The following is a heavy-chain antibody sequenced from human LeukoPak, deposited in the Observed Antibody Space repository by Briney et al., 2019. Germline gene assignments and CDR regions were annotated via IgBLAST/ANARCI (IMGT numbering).Heavy chain of an antibody. CDR2: INHSGST. CDR1: GGSFSGYY. CDR3: ARSGTVVVVASTNWFDP. D-gene: IGHD2-15*01. Sequence: ASETLSLTCAVYGGSFSGYYWSWIRQPPGKGLEWIGEINHSGSTNYNPSLKSRVTISVDTSKNQFSLKLSSVTAADTAVYYCARSGTVVVVASTNWFDPWGQGTLVTVSS. J-gene: IGHJ5*02. V-gene: IGHV4-34*01.